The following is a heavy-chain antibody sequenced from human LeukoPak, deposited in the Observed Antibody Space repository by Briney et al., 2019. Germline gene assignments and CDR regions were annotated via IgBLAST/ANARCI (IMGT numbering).Heavy chain of an antibody. J-gene: IGHJ4*02. CDR3: AKSGKLLWFGELSGVGYFDY. V-gene: IGHV3-23*01. Sequence: PSETLSLTCAVYGGSFSGYYWSWVRQAPGKGLEWVSAISGSGGSTYYADSVKGRFTISRDNSKNTLYLQMNSLRAEDTAVYYCAKSGKLLWFGELSGVGYFDYWGQGTLVTVSS. CDR2: ISGSGGST. CDR1: GGSFSGYY. D-gene: IGHD3-10*01.